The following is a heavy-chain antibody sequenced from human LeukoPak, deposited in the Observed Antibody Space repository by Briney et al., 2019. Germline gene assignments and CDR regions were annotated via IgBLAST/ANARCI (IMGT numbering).Heavy chain of an antibody. J-gene: IGHJ5*02. CDR2: IYYSGST. V-gene: IGHV4-59*01. D-gene: IGHD6-13*01. CDR3: AGVEQQLVMGGWFDP. Sequence: PSETLSLTCTVSGGSISSYYWSWIRQPPGKGLEWLGYIYYSGSTNYNPSLESRVTISVDTSKNQFSLKLSSVTAADTAVYYCAGVEQQLVMGGWFDPWGQGTLVTVSS. CDR1: GGSISSYY.